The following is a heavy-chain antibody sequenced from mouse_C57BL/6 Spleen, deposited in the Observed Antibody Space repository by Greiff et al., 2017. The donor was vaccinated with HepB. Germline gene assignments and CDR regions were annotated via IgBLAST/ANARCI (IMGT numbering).Heavy chain of an antibody. V-gene: IGHV14-4*01. Sequence: EVQLQQSGAELVRQGASVKLSCTASGFNIKDDYMHWVKQRPEQGLEWIGWIDPENGDTEYASKFQGKATITADTSSNTAYLQLSSLTSEDTAVYYCASLPLLFACWGQGTLVTVSA. CDR1: GFNIKDDY. D-gene: IGHD2-10*01. J-gene: IGHJ3*01. CDR3: ASLPLLFAC. CDR2: IDPENGDT.